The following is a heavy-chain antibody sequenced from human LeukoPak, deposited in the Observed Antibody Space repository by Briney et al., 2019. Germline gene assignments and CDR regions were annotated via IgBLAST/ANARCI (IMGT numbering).Heavy chain of an antibody. CDR3: ASLYSSGYCDY. D-gene: IGHD3-22*01. Sequence: GGSLRLSCAASGFTFSSYWMSWVRQAPGKGLEWVANIKQDGSEKYYVDSVKGRFIISRDNAKNSLYLQMNSLRAEDTAVYYCASLYSSGYCDYWGQGTLVTVSS. J-gene: IGHJ4*02. V-gene: IGHV3-7*01. CDR1: GFTFSSYW. CDR2: IKQDGSEK.